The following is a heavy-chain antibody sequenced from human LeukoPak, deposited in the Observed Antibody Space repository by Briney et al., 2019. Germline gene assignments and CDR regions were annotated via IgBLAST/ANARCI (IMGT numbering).Heavy chain of an antibody. D-gene: IGHD3-10*01. Sequence: GGSLRLSCAASGFTFSSYEMNWVRQAPGKGLEWVSYITSSGITIYYVDSVKGQFTISRDNAKNSLFLQMNSLRAEDTALYYCARVRRYASGSYYPPPYDFWGQGTLVTVSS. J-gene: IGHJ4*02. CDR3: ARVRRYASGSYYPPPYDF. CDR1: GFTFSSYE. V-gene: IGHV3-48*03. CDR2: ITSSGITI.